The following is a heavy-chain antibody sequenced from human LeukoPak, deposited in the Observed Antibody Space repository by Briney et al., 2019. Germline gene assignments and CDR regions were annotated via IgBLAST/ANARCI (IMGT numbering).Heavy chain of an antibody. CDR3: AKDQDSSGWYLRYCFDY. CDR1: GFTFSSYA. V-gene: IGHV3-30*04. CDR2: ISYDGSNK. J-gene: IGHJ4*02. Sequence: PGRSLRLSCAASGFTFSSYAMHWVRQAPGKGLEWVAVISYDGSNKYYADSVKGRFTISRDNSKNTLYVQMNSLRAEDTAVYYCAKDQDSSGWYLRYCFDYWGQGTLVTVSS. D-gene: IGHD6-19*01.